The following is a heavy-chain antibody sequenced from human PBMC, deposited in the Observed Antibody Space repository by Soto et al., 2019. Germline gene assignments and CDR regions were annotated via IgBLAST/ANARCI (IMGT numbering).Heavy chain of an antibody. V-gene: IGHV4-39*01. CDR1: GGSISSSRCH. J-gene: IGHJ3*02. CDR3: ARGKFYAFDI. Sequence: SETLSLTCTVSGGSISSSRCHWGWIRQPPGKGLEWIGNVYYSGTPYYNPSLKSRVTISMDTSKNQFSLKLSSVTAADTAVYFCARGKFYAFDIWGQGTMVTVS. CDR2: VYYSGTP.